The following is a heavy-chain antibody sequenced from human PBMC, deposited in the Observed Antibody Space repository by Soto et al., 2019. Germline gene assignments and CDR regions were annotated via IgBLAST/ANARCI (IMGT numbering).Heavy chain of an antibody. V-gene: IGHV1-69*12. J-gene: IGHJ4*02. D-gene: IGHD3-10*01. Sequence: QVQLVQSGAEVKKPGSSVKVSCKASGGTFSSYAISWVRQAPGQGLEWMGGIIPIFGTANYAQKFQGRVTITAGESTSTAYMELSRVRSEDTVVDYCARSSGITMVRVAPAASVYWGEGTLVTVSS. CDR3: ARSSGITMVRVAPAASVY. CDR2: IIPIFGTA. CDR1: GGTFSSYA.